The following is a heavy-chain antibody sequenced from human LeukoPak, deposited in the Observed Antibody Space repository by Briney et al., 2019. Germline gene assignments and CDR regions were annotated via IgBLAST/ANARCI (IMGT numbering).Heavy chain of an antibody. J-gene: IGHJ3*02. V-gene: IGHV1-58*02. CDR3: AAGVLGIVSSFDAFDI. CDR1: GFTFTSSA. D-gene: IGHD2-15*01. CDR2: IVVGSGNT. Sequence: VASVNVSCKASGFTFTSSAMQWVRLARGLRLEWIGWIVVGSGNTNYAQKFQERVTITRDMSTSTAYMELSSLRSEETAVYYCAAGVLGIVSSFDAFDIWGQGTMVTVSS.